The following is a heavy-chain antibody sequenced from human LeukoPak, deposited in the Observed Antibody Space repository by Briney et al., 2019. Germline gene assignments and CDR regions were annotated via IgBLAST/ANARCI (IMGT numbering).Heavy chain of an antibody. V-gene: IGHV3-30*18. D-gene: IGHD5-18*01. Sequence: GRSLRLSCAASGFAFSNYGMHWVRQAPGKGLEWVAAISIDGETNYNANSVKGRFTISRDNSKDTLYLQMNSLTAEDSAVYYCAKGKDYCSGFDLKGGGYYPVLDLWGQGTLVTVSS. CDR2: ISIDGETN. J-gene: IGHJ4*02. CDR1: GFAFSNYG. CDR3: AKGKDYCSGFDLKGGGYYPVLDL.